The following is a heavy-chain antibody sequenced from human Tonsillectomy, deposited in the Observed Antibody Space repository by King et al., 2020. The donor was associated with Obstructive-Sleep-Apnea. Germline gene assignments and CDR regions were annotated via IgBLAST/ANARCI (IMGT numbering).Heavy chain of an antibody. CDR2: INPSDAYT. J-gene: IGHJ4*02. D-gene: IGHD5-18*01. CDR3: AGHGVVDTARALDY. Sequence: VQLVQSGAEVKKPGESLRISCKGSGYSFTSYWISWVRQMPGKGLEWMGRINPSDAYTNYSPSFQGHVTTSADKSISTAYLQWSTRKAPDTAMYYSAGHGVVDTARALDYWGQGTLVTVSS. CDR1: GYSFTSYW. V-gene: IGHV5-10-1*01.